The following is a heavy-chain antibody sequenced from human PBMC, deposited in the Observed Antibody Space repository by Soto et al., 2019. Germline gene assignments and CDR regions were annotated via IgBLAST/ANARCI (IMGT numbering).Heavy chain of an antibody. CDR1: GYTFTSYY. CDR3: AREGLVLVPTTVNSDYYYYAMDV. J-gene: IGHJ6*02. Sequence: ASVKVSCKASGYTFTSYYMHWVRQAPGQGLEWMGGIIPRSATSNYAQKFQGRVTITADESTNTAYMELSSLRSEDTAVYYCAREGLVLVPTTVNSDYYYYAMDVWGQGTTVTVSS. CDR2: IIPRSATS. D-gene: IGHD2-2*01. V-gene: IGHV1-69*13.